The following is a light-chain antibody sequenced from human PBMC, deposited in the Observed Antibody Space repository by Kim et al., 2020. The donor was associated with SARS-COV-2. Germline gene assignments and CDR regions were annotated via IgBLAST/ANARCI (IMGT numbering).Light chain of an antibody. J-gene: IGKJ2*01. CDR3: QQYHNWPYT. V-gene: IGKV3-15*01. CDR2: SAS. CDR1: VSTN. Sequence: VSTNLAWYHQIPGQAPRLLIHSASTRASGSPARFSGSGSGTEFTLTISSLQSEDFGVYYCQQYHNWPYTFGQGTKLEI.